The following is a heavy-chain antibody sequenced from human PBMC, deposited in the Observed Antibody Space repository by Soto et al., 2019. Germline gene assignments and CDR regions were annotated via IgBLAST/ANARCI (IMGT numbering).Heavy chain of an antibody. CDR2: IGTLFDR. J-gene: IGHJ5*02. CDR3: ARGRSKAFLSSPPPMFDP. CDR1: GFNFETHD. Sequence: EVQLVESGGGMVQTGGSLRLSCVASGFNFETHDMHWVRQVTGKGLEWVAGIGTLFDRFYPDSVKGRFTISRENAKTSVYLQMNKLRTGDTGVYYCARGRSKAFLSSPPPMFDPRGQGTLVTVSS. V-gene: IGHV3-13*01.